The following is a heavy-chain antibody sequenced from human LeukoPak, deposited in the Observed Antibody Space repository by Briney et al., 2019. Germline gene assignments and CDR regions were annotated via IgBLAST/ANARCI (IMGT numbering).Heavy chain of an antibody. CDR3: ARDPPGDY. Sequence: PGGSLRLSCAASGFTFSSYAMHWVRQAPGKGLEYVSAISSNGGSTYYANSVKGRFTISRDNSKNTLYLQMGGLRAEDMAVYYCARDPPGDYWGQGTLVTVSS. J-gene: IGHJ4*02. CDR1: GFTFSSYA. D-gene: IGHD3-10*01. CDR2: ISSNGGST. V-gene: IGHV3-64*01.